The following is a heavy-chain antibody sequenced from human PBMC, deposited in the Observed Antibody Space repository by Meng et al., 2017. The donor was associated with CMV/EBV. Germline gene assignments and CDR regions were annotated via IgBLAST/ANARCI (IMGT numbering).Heavy chain of an antibody. CDR3: ARDRVYSSTWLGSPETDYFHNGLDV. CDR1: GGTVSSYT. Sequence: SVKVSCKASGGTVSSYTISWVRQAPGHGLEWMGRIIPVVGIANYAQKFQGRVTITADKPRSTAYMDLSSLRSDDTAVYYCARDRVYSSTWLGSPETDYFHNGLDVWGQGTAVTVSS. V-gene: IGHV1-69*04. J-gene: IGHJ6*02. D-gene: IGHD6-13*01. CDR2: IIPVVGIA.